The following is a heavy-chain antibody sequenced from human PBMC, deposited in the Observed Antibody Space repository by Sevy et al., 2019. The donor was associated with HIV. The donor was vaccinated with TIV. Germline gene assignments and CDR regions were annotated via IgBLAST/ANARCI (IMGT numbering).Heavy chain of an antibody. Sequence: GGSLRLSCAASGFTFSSYAMHWVRQAPGKGLEWVAVISYDGSNKYYADSVKGRFTISRDNSKNTLYLQMNSLRAEDTAVYYCASDVRRGEAFDIWGQGTMVTVSS. CDR2: ISYDGSNK. V-gene: IGHV3-30-3*01. CDR1: GFTFSSYA. CDR3: ASDVRRGEAFDI. J-gene: IGHJ3*02. D-gene: IGHD3-10*01.